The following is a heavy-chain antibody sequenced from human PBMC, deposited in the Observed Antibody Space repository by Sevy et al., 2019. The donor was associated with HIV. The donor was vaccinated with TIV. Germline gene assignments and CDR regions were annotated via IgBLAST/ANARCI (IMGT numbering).Heavy chain of an antibody. V-gene: IGHV3-49*03. CDR3: TRALATADTPEYYFDY. D-gene: IGHD5-12*01. J-gene: IGHJ4*02. CDR2: IRGNSHEPYSGTM. Sequence: GGSLRLSCTSSGFTFGDYAMSWFRQAPGKGLEWVAFIRGNSHEPYSGTMEYAASVKGRFTISRDDSKRIAYLQMNSLKTEDTAVYYCTRALATADTPEYYFDYWGQGILVTVSS. CDR1: GFTFGDYA.